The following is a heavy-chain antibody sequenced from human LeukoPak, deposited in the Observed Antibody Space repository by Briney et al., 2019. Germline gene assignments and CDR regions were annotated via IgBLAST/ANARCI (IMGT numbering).Heavy chain of an antibody. CDR3: ARQSMVRGIDEYVLH. Sequence: GESLKTSCKGSGYSCTSYWIGWVRQMPGKGLEWMGIIYPGNSDTRYRPSFQGQVTISADKSISTAYLQWNSLKASDTAMYYCARQSMVRGIDEYVLHWGQGTLVTVSS. CDR2: IYPGNSDT. D-gene: IGHD3-10*01. J-gene: IGHJ1*01. CDR1: GYSCTSYW. V-gene: IGHV5-51*01.